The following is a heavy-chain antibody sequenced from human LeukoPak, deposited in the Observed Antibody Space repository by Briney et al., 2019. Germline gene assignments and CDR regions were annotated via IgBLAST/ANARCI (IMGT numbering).Heavy chain of an antibody. V-gene: IGHV1-18*01. CDR3: ARVPRFYYDSSGYHDY. J-gene: IGHJ4*02. CDR1: GYTFSSYG. Sequence: GASVKVSCKASGYTFSSYGISWARQAPGQGLEWMGWISAYNGNTNYAQKLQGRVTMTTDTSTSTAYMELRSLRSDDTAVYYCARVPRFYYDSSGYHDYWGQGTLVTVSS. D-gene: IGHD3-22*01. CDR2: ISAYNGNT.